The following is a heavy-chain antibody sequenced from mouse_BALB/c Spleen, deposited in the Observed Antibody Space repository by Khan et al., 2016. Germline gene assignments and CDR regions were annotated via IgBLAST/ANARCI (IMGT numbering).Heavy chain of an antibody. CDR1: GFTFSSYG. D-gene: IGHD1-1*01. V-gene: IGHV5-6*01. J-gene: IGHJ4*01. Sequence: EVELVESGGDLVKPGGSLKLSCAASGFTFSSYGMSWVRQTPDKRLEWVATISSGGSYTYYPDSVKGRFTISRDNAKNTLYLQMSSLKSEDTAMYYCARRAVVAEDAMDYWGQGTSVTVSS. CDR3: ARRAVVAEDAMDY. CDR2: ISSGGSYT.